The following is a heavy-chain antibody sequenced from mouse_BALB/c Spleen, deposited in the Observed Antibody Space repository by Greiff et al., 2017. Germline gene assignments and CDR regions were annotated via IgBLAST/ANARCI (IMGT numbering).Heavy chain of an antibody. CDR1: GFAFSSYD. CDR3: ARHKYYYGSSYYFDY. V-gene: IGHV5-12-1*01. CDR2: ISSGGGST. J-gene: IGHJ2*01. Sequence: EVKVVESGGGLVKPGGSLKLSCAASGFAFSSYDMSWVRQTPEKRLEWVAYISSGGGSTYYPDTVKGRFTISRDNAKNTLYLQMSSLKSEDTAMYYCARHKYYYGSSYYFDYWGQGTTLTVSS. D-gene: IGHD1-1*01.